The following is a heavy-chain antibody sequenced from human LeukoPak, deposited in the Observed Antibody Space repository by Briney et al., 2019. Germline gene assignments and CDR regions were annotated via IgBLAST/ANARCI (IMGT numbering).Heavy chain of an antibody. Sequence: GGSLRLSCAASGFTFSSYWMHWVRQAPGKGLVWVSRINGDGSNTNYADSVKGRFTISRDNAKNTLYLQMNSLRAEDTAVYYCARDHCSGGSCYLYYSDYWGQGTLVTVSS. V-gene: IGHV3-74*01. J-gene: IGHJ4*02. D-gene: IGHD2-15*01. CDR3: ARDHCSGGSCYLYYSDY. CDR2: INGDGSNT. CDR1: GFTFSSYW.